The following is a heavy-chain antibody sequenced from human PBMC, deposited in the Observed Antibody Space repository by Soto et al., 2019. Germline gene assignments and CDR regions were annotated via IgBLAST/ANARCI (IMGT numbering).Heavy chain of an antibody. D-gene: IGHD3-10*01. V-gene: IGHV4-34*01. J-gene: IGHJ1*01. CDR3: ARGRVVRGVIAEYFQH. Sequence: QVQLQQWGAGLLKPSETLSLTCAVYGGSFSGYYWSWIRQPPGKGLEWIGEINHSGSTNYNPSLKSRVTIAXXTXKXLFSLKLSSVTAADTAVYYCARGRVVRGVIAEYFQHWGQGTLVTVSS. CDR1: GGSFSGYY. CDR2: INHSGST.